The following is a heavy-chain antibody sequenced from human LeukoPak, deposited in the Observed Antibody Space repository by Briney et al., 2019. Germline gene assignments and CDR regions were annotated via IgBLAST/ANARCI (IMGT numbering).Heavy chain of an antibody. CDR3: TRDRGNYDFWSGYQSDYFDY. Sequence: GGSLRVSCTASGFTFGDYAMSWFRQAPGKGLEWVGFIRSKAYGGTTEYAASVKGRFTISRDDSKSIAYLQMNSLKTEDTAVYYCTRDRGNYDFWSGYQSDYFDYWGQGTLVTVSS. CDR1: GFTFGDYA. J-gene: IGHJ4*02. CDR2: IRSKAYGGTT. D-gene: IGHD3-3*01. V-gene: IGHV3-49*03.